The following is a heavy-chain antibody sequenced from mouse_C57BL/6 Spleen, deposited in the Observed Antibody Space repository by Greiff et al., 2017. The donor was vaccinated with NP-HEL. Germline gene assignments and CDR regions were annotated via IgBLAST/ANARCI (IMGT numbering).Heavy chain of an antibody. CDR1: GYSITSGYY. CDR3: ARGDGYPPAMDY. D-gene: IGHD2-3*01. V-gene: IGHV3-6*01. J-gene: IGHJ4*01. CDR2: ISYDGSN. Sequence: EVQLVESGPGLVKPSQSLSLTCSVTGYSITSGYYWNWIRQFPGNKLEWMGYISYDGSNNYNPSLKNRISITRDTSKNQFFLKLNSVTTEDTATYYCARGDGYPPAMDYWGQGTSVTVSS.